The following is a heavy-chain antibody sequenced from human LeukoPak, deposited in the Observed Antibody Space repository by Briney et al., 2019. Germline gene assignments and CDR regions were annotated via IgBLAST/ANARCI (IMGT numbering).Heavy chain of an antibody. CDR1: GFTFSSYA. CDR3: AKDHAYYYGSGSWEWFDP. V-gene: IGHV3-23*01. J-gene: IGHJ5*02. CDR2: ISGSGGST. Sequence: GGSLRLSCAASGFTFSSYAMSWVRQAPGKGLEWVSAISGSGGSTYYADSVKGRFTISRDNSKNTLYRQMNSLRAEDTAVYYCAKDHAYYYGSGSWEWFDPWGQGTLVTVSS. D-gene: IGHD3-10*01.